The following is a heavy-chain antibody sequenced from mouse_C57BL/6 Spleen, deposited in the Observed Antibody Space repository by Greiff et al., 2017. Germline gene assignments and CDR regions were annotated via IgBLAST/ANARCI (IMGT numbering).Heavy chain of an antibody. CDR1: GYTFTSYW. Sequence: VKLQQPGAELVMPGASVKLSCKASGYTFTSYWMHWVKQRPGQGLEWIGEIDPSDSYTNYNQKFKGKSTLTVDKSSSTAYMQRSSLTSEDSAVYDCARPGSNVYWYFDVWGTGTTVTVSS. CDR3: ARPGSNVYWYFDV. CDR2: IDPSDSYT. D-gene: IGHD1-1*01. J-gene: IGHJ1*03. V-gene: IGHV1-69*01.